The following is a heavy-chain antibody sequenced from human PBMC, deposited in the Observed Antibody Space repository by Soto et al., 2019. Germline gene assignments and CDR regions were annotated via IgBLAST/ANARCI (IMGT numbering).Heavy chain of an antibody. Sequence: QVQLQQWGAGLLKPSETLSLTCAVYGGSFSGYYWSWIRKPPGKGLEWIGEINHSGSTNYNPSLKSRVTISVDTSKNQFSLKLSSVTAADTAVYYCARVPPDDYGSGSYPYFDYWGQGTLVTVSS. CDR3: ARVPPDDYGSGSYPYFDY. CDR1: GGSFSGYY. D-gene: IGHD3-10*01. V-gene: IGHV4-34*01. J-gene: IGHJ4*02. CDR2: INHSGST.